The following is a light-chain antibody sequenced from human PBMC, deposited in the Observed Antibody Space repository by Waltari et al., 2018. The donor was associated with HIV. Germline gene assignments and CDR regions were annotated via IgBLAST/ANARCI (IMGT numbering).Light chain of an antibody. Sequence: QSALTQSASVSGSPGQSIVIPCTGTTCDIGYYNYVSWYQHHPGQAPKPLIYEVTSRPSGISSRFSGSKSGNTAFLAISGLQIDDEGDYFCSSYTRRSSVIFGAGTTLTVL. J-gene: IGLJ2*01. V-gene: IGLV2-14*01. CDR1: TCDIGYYNY. CDR2: EVT. CDR3: SSYTRRSSVI.